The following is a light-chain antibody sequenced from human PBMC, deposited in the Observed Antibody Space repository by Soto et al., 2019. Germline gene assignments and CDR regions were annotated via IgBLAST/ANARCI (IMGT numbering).Light chain of an antibody. CDR3: QQYGDSPWT. J-gene: IGKJ1*01. CDR1: QSVNSR. CDR2: GAS. V-gene: IGKV3-20*01. Sequence: EIVLTQSPGTLSLSPGERATLSCRASQSVNSRLAWYQHKPGQAPRLLISGASSRATGIPDRFSGSGSGTGFTLSISKLEPEDSALYYCQQYGDSPWTFGLGTKVDIK.